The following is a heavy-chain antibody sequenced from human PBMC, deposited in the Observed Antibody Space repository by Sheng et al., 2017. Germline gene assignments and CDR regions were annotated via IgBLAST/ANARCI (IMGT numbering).Heavy chain of an antibody. CDR2: ISGSGGST. CDR3: AKDGLIVVVPAAVDYYYGMDV. J-gene: IGHJ6*02. Sequence: EVQLLESGGGLVQPGGSLRLSCAASGFTFSSYAMSWVRQAPGKGLEWVSAISGSGGSTYYADSVKGRFTISRDNSKNTLYLQMNSLRAEDTAVYYCAKDGLIVVVPAAVDYYYGMDVWGQGTTV. CDR1: GFTFSSYA. V-gene: IGHV3-23*01. D-gene: IGHD2-2*01.